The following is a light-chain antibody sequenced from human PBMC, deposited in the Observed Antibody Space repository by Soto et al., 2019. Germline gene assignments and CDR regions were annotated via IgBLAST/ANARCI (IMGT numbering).Light chain of an antibody. CDR2: HVS. J-gene: IGLJ1*01. Sequence: QYLLTQPSSLSGSPGQSITISCTGTNSDFGGYNYVSWYQQYPGKVPKLLIYHVSNRPSGVSNRFSGSKSGNTASLTISGLQAEDEADYFCTSFTSDNVYVFRTGTKVTVL. V-gene: IGLV2-14*03. CDR1: NSDFGGYNY. CDR3: TSFTSDNVYV.